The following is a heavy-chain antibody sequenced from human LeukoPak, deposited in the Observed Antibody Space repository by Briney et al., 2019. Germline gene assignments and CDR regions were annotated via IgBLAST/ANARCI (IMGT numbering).Heavy chain of an antibody. CDR2: IGGSGGST. J-gene: IGHJ4*02. D-gene: IGHD4-17*01. V-gene: IGHV3-23*01. Sequence: GVSLRLSCVASGFTFRSCAKSWVRQAPGKGLEWVSAIGGSGGSTNFADSVKGRFTISRDNSKNTLYLQMNSLRAEDTAVYYCAKDFSGYTVTTSLDYWGQGTLVTVSS. CDR1: GFTFRSCA. CDR3: AKDFSGYTVTTSLDY.